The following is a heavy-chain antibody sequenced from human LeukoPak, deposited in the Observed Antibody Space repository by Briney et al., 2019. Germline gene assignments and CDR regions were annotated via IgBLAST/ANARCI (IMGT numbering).Heavy chain of an antibody. CDR3: ATHGLAGCIGGRCFTSFHYYGMDV. Sequence: PGESLKISCKGSGYSFTDYWIGWVRQMPGKGLEWMGIIFPGDSDTKYSPSFQGQVTISADKSISTAYLQWSSLKASDSAMYYCATHGLAGCIGGRCFTSFHYYGMDVWGQGTTVTVSS. D-gene: IGHD2-15*01. J-gene: IGHJ6*02. V-gene: IGHV5-51*01. CDR2: IFPGDSDT. CDR1: GYSFTDYW.